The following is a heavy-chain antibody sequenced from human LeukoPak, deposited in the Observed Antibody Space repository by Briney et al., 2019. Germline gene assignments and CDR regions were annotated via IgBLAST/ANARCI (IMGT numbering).Heavy chain of an antibody. CDR1: GFTFSSYA. J-gene: IGHJ4*02. D-gene: IGHD2-8*01. CDR2: ISYDGSNK. Sequence: GGSLRLSCAASGFTFSSYAMHWVRQAPGKGLEWVAVISYDGSNKYYADSVKGRFTISRDNAKNSLYLQMNSLRAEDTAVYYCARSSGYCTNGVCYKGCIDYWGQGTLVTVSS. CDR3: ARSSGYCTNGVCYKGCIDY. V-gene: IGHV3-30*04.